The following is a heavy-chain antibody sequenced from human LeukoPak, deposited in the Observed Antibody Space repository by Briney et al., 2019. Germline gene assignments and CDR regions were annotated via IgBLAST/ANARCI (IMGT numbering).Heavy chain of an antibody. CDR1: GYSISSGYY. CDR3: ARWASSGYYGLDY. D-gene: IGHD3-22*01. J-gene: IGHJ4*02. Sequence: SETLSLTCTVSGYSISSGYYWGWIRQPPGKGLEWIGSIYHSGSTYYNPSLKSRVTISVDTSKNQFSLKLSSVTAADTAVYYCARWASSGYYGLDYWGQGTLVTVSS. V-gene: IGHV4-38-2*02. CDR2: IYHSGST.